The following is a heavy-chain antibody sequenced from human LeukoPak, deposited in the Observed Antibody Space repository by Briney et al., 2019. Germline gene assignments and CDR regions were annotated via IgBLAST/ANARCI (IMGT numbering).Heavy chain of an antibody. D-gene: IGHD6-6*01. CDR2: ISSSSSYI. V-gene: IGHV3-21*01. J-gene: IGHJ6*03. CDR3: ARDAEIAARPRYYYYMDV. Sequence: GGSLRLPCAASGFTVSSNYMSWVRQAPGKGLEWVSSISSSSSYIYYADSVKGRFTISRDNAKNSLYLQMNSLRAEDTAVYYCARDAEIAARPRYYYYMDVWGKGTTVTVSS. CDR1: GFTVSSNY.